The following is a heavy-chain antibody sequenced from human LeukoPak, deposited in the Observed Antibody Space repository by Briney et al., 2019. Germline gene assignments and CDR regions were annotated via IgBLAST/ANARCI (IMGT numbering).Heavy chain of an antibody. CDR2: IYHSGST. D-gene: IGHD3-10*01. CDR1: GYSISSGYY. J-gene: IGHJ5*02. CDR3: VRDYTYYISSGIYNWFDP. Sequence: SETLSLTCTVSGYSISSGYYWGWIRQPPGKGLEWIGSIYHSGSTYYNPSLKSRVIISVDTSKNQFSLKLTSVTAADTAVYYCVRDYTYYISSGIYNWFDPWGQGTLVTVSS. V-gene: IGHV4-38-2*02.